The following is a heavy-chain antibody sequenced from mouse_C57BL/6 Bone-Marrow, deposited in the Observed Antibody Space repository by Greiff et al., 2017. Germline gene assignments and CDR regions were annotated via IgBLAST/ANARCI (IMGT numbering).Heavy chain of an antibody. CDR2: IDPENGDT. V-gene: IGHV14-4*01. CDR1: GFNIKDDY. D-gene: IGHD1-1*01. CDR3: TTEDYYGSSWFAY. Sequence: VQLQQSGAELVRPGASVKLSCTASGFNIKDDYMHWVKPRPEQGLAWIGWIDPENGDTEYASKFQGKATIPADTSSNTAYLQLSSLTSEDTAVYYCTTEDYYGSSWFAYWGQGTLVTVSA. J-gene: IGHJ3*01.